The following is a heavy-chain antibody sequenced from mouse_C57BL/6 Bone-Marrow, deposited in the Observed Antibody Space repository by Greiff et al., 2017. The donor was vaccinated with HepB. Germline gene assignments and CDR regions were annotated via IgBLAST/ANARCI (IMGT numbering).Heavy chain of an antibody. J-gene: IGHJ3*01. CDR2: IYPGSGST. CDR3: ARGTLAY. Sequence: VKQRPGQGLEWIGDIYPGSGSTNYNEKFKSKATLTVDTSSSTAYMQLSSLTSEDSAVYYCARGTLAYWGQGTLVTVSA. D-gene: IGHD3-3*01. V-gene: IGHV1-55*01.